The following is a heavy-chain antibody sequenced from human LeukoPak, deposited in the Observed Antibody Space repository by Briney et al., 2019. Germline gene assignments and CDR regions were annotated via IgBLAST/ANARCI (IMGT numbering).Heavy chain of an antibody. D-gene: IGHD1-26*01. CDR2: IWSGGSNK. CDR3: ARTPGVVGATRYYFDY. V-gene: IGHV3-33*01. J-gene: IGHJ4*02. Sequence: GGSLRLSCAASGFTFSSYGMHWVRQAPGKGLEWVAVIWSGGSNKYYADSVKGRLTISRDNSKNTLYLHMNSLRVEDTAVYYCARTPGVVGATRYYFDYWGQGTLVTVSS. CDR1: GFTFSSYG.